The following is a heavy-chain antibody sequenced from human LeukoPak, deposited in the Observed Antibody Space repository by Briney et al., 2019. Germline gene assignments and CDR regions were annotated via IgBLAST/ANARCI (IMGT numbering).Heavy chain of an antibody. CDR3: AKATIWFGELYY. CDR2: ISYDGSNK. J-gene: IGHJ4*02. V-gene: IGHV3-30*18. CDR1: GFTFSSYG. Sequence: GGSLRLSCAASGFTFSSYGMHWVRQAPGKGLEWVAVISYDGSNKYYADSVKGRFTISRDNSKNTLYLQMNSLRAEDTAVYYCAKATIWFGELYYWGQGTLVTVSS. D-gene: IGHD3-10*01.